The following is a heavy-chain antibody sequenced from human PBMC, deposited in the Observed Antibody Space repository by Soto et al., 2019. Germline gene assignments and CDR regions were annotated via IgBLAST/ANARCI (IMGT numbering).Heavy chain of an antibody. CDR3: ARNTVSAAGADYYGLDV. CDR2: ISGSGGST. J-gene: IGHJ6*02. D-gene: IGHD6-13*01. CDR1: GLTFSSYA. Sequence: PGGSLRLSCTASGLTFSSYAMSWVRQAPGKGLEWVSAISGSGGSTYYADSVKGRFTISRDNAKNSLYLQMNSLRADDTAVYYCARNTVSAAGADYYGLDVWGQGTTVTVSS. V-gene: IGHV3-23*01.